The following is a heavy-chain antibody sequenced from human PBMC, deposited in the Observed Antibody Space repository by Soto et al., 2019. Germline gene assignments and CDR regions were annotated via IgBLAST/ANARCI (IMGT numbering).Heavy chain of an antibody. J-gene: IGHJ5*02. Sequence: SETLSLTCTVSGGSISSYYWSWIRQPPGKGLEWIGYIYYSGSTNYNPSLKSRVTISVDTSKNQFSLKLSSVTAADTAVYYCARAAIRGYGSGRDWFDPWGQGTLVTVSS. CDR1: GGSISSYY. CDR3: ARAAIRGYGSGRDWFDP. V-gene: IGHV4-59*01. D-gene: IGHD3-10*01. CDR2: IYYSGST.